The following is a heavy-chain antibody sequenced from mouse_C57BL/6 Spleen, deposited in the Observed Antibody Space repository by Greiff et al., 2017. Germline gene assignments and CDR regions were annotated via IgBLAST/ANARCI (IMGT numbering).Heavy chain of an antibody. CDR2: IWTGGGT. CDR1: GFSLTSYA. V-gene: IGHV2-9-1*01. CDR3: GTIQGYAMDY. Sequence: QVQLKESGPGLVAPSQSLSIPCTVSGFSLTSYAISWVRQPPGKGLEWLGVIWTGGGTNYNSALKSRLSISKDNSKSQVFLKMNSLQPDDTARYYCGTIQGYAMDYWGQGTSVTVSS. J-gene: IGHJ4*01.